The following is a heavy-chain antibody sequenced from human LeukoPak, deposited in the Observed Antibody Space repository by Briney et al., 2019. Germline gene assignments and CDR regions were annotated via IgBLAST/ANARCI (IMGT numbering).Heavy chain of an antibody. V-gene: IGHV4-30-4*01. CDR1: GGSISSGDYY. J-gene: IGHJ4*02. D-gene: IGHD3-3*01. CDR3: ARLFWSGYYYFDY. CDR2: IYYSGST. Sequence: SQTLSLTCTVSGGSISSGDYYWSWIRQPPGKGLEWIGYIYYSGSTYYNPSLKSRVTISVDTSKNQFSLKLSSVTAADTAVYYCARLFWSGYYYFDYWGQGTLVTVSS.